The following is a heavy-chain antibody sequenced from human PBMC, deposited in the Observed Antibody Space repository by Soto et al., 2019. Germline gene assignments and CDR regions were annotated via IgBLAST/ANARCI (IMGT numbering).Heavy chain of an antibody. V-gene: IGHV3-64*01. CDR3: ARRVPFGYGVDV. J-gene: IGHJ6*02. CDR1: GFTFSSCA. D-gene: IGHD3-16*01. CDR2: ITSNGGHT. Sequence: PGGSLRLSCAASGFTFSSCAMHWVRQAPGKGLEYVSAITSNGGHTDYASSVKGRFTISRDNSKNTLYLQMGSLRVEDMDVYYCARRVPFGYGVDVWGQGTTVTVSS.